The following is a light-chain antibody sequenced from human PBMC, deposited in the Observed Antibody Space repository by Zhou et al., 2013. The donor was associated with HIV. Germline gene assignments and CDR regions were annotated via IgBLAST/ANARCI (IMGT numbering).Light chain of an antibody. Sequence: EIVLTQSPGTLSLSPGERATLSCRASQSVSSNYLAWYQQRPGQAPRLLISGTSSRASGIPDRFRGSGSGTDFTLTISTLEPEDFAVYYCQQYGSSPLFTFGPGTKVDIK. V-gene: IGKV3-20*01. CDR3: QQYGSSPLFT. CDR2: GTS. CDR1: QSVSSNY. J-gene: IGKJ3*01.